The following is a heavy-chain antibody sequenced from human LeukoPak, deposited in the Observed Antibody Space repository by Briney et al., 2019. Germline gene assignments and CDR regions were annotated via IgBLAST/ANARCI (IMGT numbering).Heavy chain of an antibody. V-gene: IGHV3-23*01. CDR1: GFTFSSSG. Sequence: GGSLRLSCAASGFTFSSSGMSWVRQAPGKGLEWVSLISGSGGNTYYADSVKGRVTPSRDNSKNTQYLQMNSLRAEDTAVYSCAKHGTSGTYYFDSWGQGTLVTVSS. CDR3: AKHGTSGTYYFDS. D-gene: IGHD3-10*01. CDR2: ISGSGGNT. J-gene: IGHJ4*02.